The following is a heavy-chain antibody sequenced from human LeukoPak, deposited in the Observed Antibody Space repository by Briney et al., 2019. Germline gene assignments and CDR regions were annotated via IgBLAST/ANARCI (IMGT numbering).Heavy chain of an antibody. CDR1: GGSISSGGYY. CDR2: ISGSGGST. D-gene: IGHD3-10*01. CDR3: AKVPHYYYGSGTSAFDI. Sequence: PSETLSLTCTVSGGSISSGGYYWSWVRQAPGKGLEWVSAISGSGGSTYYADSVKGRFTISRDNSKNTLYLQMNSLRAEDTAVYYCAKVPHYYYGSGTSAFDIWGQGTMVTVSS. V-gene: IGHV3-23*01. J-gene: IGHJ3*02.